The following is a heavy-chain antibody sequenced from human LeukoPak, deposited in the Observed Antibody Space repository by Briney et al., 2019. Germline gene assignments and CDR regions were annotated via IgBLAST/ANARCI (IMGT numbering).Heavy chain of an antibody. CDR2: ISHIGRT. CDR1: GDSFSSHY. J-gene: IGHJ3*02. D-gene: IGHD4-17*01. CDR3: ARDLVTVTKGFDI. Sequence: PSETLSLTCAVSGDSFSSHYWTWIRQSPGTGLEWIGYISHIGRTNYNPSLKSRVTISIDTSKNQFSLKLRSVTAADTAVYYCARDLVTVTKGFDIWGQGTMVTVSS. V-gene: IGHV4-59*11.